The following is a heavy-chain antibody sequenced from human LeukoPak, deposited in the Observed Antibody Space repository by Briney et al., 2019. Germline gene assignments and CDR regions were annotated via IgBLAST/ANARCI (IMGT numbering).Heavy chain of an antibody. CDR1: GFTFSSLE. J-gene: IGHJ4*02. V-gene: IGHV3-48*03. Sequence: PGGSLRLSCAAPGFTFSSLEMNWVRQAPAKGLEWVSYISSSGRTIYYADSVKGRFTISRDNAKNSLYLQMNSLRAEDTAVYYCTRDRSGYDRDYWGQGTLVTVSS. D-gene: IGHD3-22*01. CDR3: TRDRSGYDRDY. CDR2: ISSSGRTI.